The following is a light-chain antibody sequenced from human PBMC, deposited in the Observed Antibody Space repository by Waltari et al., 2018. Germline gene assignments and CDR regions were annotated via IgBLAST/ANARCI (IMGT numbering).Light chain of an antibody. CDR3: QSADNTGTYWL. CDR2: KDT. CDR1: ILSTHY. J-gene: IGLJ3*02. V-gene: IGLV3-25*03. Sequence: SYELTQPPSVSVSPGQTARTTCSGDILSTHYALWYQHKPGQAPVVLIRKDTGRPSGIPERFSGSSSGATVTLTISGVQAEDEGDYYCQSADNTGTYWLFGGGTKVTVL.